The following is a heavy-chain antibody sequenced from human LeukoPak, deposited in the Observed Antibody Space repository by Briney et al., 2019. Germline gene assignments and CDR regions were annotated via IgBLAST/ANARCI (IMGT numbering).Heavy chain of an antibody. J-gene: IGHJ3*02. CDR1: GYTFTGYY. CDR3: ARGGSWGSGAFDI. D-gene: IGHD1-26*01. CDR2: INPNSGGI. Sequence: ASVKVSCKASGYTFTGYYMHWVRQAPGQGLEWMGWINPNSGGINYAQKFQGRVTMTRDTSISTAYMELSRLRSDDTAVYYCARGGSWGSGAFDIWGQGTMVTVSS. V-gene: IGHV1-2*02.